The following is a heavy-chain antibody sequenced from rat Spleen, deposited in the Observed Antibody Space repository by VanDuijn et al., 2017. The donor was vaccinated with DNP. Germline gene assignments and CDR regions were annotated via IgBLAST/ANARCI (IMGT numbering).Heavy chain of an antibody. D-gene: IGHD1-11*01. CDR1: GFTFKIYW. CDR2: ITTSGDST. V-gene: IGHV5-31*01. CDR3: ARGGRSYFDY. Sequence: EVQLTESGGDLVQPGGSLTLSCVASGFTFKIYWMTWIRQVPGKGLEWVASITTSGDSTYSPDSVKGRFTISRDNAKNTLYLQMNSLRSEDTATYYCARGGRSYFDYWGQGVMVTVSS. J-gene: IGHJ2*01.